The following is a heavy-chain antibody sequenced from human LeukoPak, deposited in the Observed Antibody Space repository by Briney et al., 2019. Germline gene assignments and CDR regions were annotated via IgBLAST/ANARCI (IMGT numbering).Heavy chain of an antibody. CDR1: GGSISSGGYY. V-gene: IGHV4-31*03. Sequence: SETLSLTCTVSGGSISSGGYYWSWIRQHRGKGLEWIGYIYYSGSTYYSPSLKSRVTISVDTSKNQFSLKLSSVTAADTAVYYCARAAAAGTRYWGQGTLVTVSS. CDR3: ARAAAAGTRY. CDR2: IYYSGST. J-gene: IGHJ4*02. D-gene: IGHD6-13*01.